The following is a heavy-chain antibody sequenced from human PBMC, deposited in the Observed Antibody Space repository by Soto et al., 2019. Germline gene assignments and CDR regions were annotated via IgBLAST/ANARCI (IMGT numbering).Heavy chain of an antibody. CDR1: GFTFSSYG. D-gene: IGHD6-13*01. CDR3: AIFLIAVSATPYYYCMDV. V-gene: IGHV3-33*01. J-gene: IGHJ6*04. CDR2: IWYDGSNK. Sequence: GGSLRLSCAASGFTFSSYGMHWVRQAPGKGLEWVAVIWYDGSNKYYADSVKGRFTISRDNSKNTLYLQMNSLRAEDTAVYYCAIFLIAVSATPYYYCMDVWGKGTTVTVSS.